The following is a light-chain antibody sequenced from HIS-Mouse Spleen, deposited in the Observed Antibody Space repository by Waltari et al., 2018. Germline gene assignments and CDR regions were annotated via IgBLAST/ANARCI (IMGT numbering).Light chain of an antibody. CDR1: SSNIGSNN. V-gene: IGLV1-44*01. CDR2: SNN. J-gene: IGLJ2*01. Sequence: QSVLTQPPSASGTPGQRVTISCSGSSSNIGSNNVNWYQQLPGTAPKLLLHSNNPRPSGVPDRFSGSKSGTSASLAISGLQSEDEADYYCAAWDDSLNVVVFGGGTKLTVL. CDR3: AAWDDSLNVVV.